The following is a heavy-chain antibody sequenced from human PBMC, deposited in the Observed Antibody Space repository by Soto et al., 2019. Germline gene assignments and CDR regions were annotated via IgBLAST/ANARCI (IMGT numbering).Heavy chain of an antibody. V-gene: IGHV3-21*01. CDR2: ISSRSDI. CDR3: AREFSSCPLAYGMAA. Sequence: LTLVDSVSIFTDYILNWVRPAPGKGLEWVSSISSRSDIYYAESVKGRFTISRDNAKNSVSLQMNSLRAEDTAVYYCAREFSSCPLAYGMAACAKGETVTISA. D-gene: IGHD3-3*01. J-gene: IGHJ6*04. CDR1: VSIFTDYI.